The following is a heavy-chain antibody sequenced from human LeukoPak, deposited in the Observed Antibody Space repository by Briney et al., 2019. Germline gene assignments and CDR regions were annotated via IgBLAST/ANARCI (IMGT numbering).Heavy chain of an antibody. Sequence: ASVKVSCKASGYTFTSYGISWVRQAPGQGLEWMGWISAYNGNTNYAQKLQGRVTMTTDTSTSTAYMELRSLRSDDTAVYYCARAKERYCGGDCLGAFDIWGQGTMVTVSS. CDR3: ARAKERYCGGDCLGAFDI. J-gene: IGHJ3*02. V-gene: IGHV1-18*01. CDR2: ISAYNGNT. D-gene: IGHD2-21*02. CDR1: GYTFTSYG.